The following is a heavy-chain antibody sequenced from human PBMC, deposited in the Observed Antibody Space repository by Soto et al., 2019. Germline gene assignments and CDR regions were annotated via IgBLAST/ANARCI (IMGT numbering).Heavy chain of an antibody. CDR3: ARDFIWIYADYYYGMDV. V-gene: IGHV3-21*01. Sequence: PGGSLRLSCAASGFTFSSYSMNWVRQAPGKGLEWVSSISSSSSYIYYADSVKGRFTISRDNAKNSLYLQMNSLRAEDTAVYYCARDFIWIYADYYYGMDVWGQGTTVTVSS. J-gene: IGHJ6*02. CDR1: GFTFSSYS. CDR2: ISSSSSYI. D-gene: IGHD1-7*01.